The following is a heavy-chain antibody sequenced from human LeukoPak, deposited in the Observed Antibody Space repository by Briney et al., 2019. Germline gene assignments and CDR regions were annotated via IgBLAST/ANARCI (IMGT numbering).Heavy chain of an antibody. J-gene: IGHJ5*02. CDR2: IYTSGST. V-gene: IGHV4-61*02. CDR1: GGSIGSGSYY. D-gene: IGHD2-2*01. Sequence: PSETLSLTGTVSGGSIGSGSYYWSWIRQPAGKGLEWIGRIYTSGSTNYNPSLKRRVTISVDTSKNQFSLKLSSVTAADTAVYYCARGVVVVPAAMGHNWFDPCGQGTLVTVSS. CDR3: ARGVVVVPAAMGHNWFDP.